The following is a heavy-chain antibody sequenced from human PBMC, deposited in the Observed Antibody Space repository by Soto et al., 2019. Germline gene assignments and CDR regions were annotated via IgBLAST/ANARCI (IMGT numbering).Heavy chain of an antibody. CDR3: ARDRNVRDYYDSSGHRNWFDH. CDR1: GYTFTIYY. D-gene: IGHD3-22*01. J-gene: IGHJ5*02. V-gene: IGHV1-46*01. Sequence: QVQLVQSGAEVKKPGASVKVSCKASGYTFTIYYIHWVRQAPGQGLEWMGIINPSGGGTSYAQKFKGRFTMTRDTSPSTVYMELSSLRSEDTAVYYCARDRNVRDYYDSSGHRNWFDHWGQGTLVTVSS. CDR2: INPSGGGT.